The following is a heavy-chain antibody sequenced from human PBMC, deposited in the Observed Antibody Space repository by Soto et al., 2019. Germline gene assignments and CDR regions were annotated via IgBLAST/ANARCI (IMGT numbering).Heavy chain of an antibody. CDR2: INHSGST. J-gene: IGHJ6*03. D-gene: IGHD3-16*02. CDR1: GGSFSGYY. Sequence: QVQLQQWGAGLLKPSETLSLTCAVYGGSFSGYYWSWIRQPPGKGLEWIGEINHSGSTNYNPSLKSRVTISVDTSKNQFSLKLSSVTAADTAVYYCARKGGIWGSYRAPYYYYMDVWGKGTTVTVSS. CDR3: ARKGGIWGSYRAPYYYYMDV. V-gene: IGHV4-34*01.